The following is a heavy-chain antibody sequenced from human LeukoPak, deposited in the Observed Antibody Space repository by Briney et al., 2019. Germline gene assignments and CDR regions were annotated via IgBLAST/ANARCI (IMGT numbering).Heavy chain of an antibody. Sequence: ASVKVSCKASGYTFTSYDINWVRQATGQGLEWMGWMNPNSGNTGYALKFQGRVTMTRNTSISTAYMELSSLRPEDTAVYYCASLSYSGSYYYYYYYGMDVWGQGTTVTVSS. CDR2: MNPNSGNT. V-gene: IGHV1-8*01. CDR3: ASLSYSGSYYYYYYYGMDV. J-gene: IGHJ6*02. CDR1: GYTFTSYD. D-gene: IGHD1-26*01.